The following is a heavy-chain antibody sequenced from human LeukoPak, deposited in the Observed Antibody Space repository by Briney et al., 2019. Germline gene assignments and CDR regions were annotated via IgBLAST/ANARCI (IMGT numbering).Heavy chain of an antibody. D-gene: IGHD6-25*01. Sequence: GGSLRLSCAASGFTFSSYAMSWVRQAPGKGLEWVSTITGSGGNTYYADSVKGRFTISRDNSKNTLYLQMDSLRAEDTAVYYRAKVAAAVADTRTDYWGQGTLVTVSS. CDR3: AKVAAAVADTRTDY. CDR1: GFTFSSYA. V-gene: IGHV3-23*01. CDR2: ITGSGGNT. J-gene: IGHJ4*02.